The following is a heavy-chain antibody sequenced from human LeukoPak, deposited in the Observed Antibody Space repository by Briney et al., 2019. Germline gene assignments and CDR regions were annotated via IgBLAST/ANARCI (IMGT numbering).Heavy chain of an antibody. Sequence: ASVKVSCKASGYTFTSYGISWVRQAPGQGLEWMGWISAYNGNTNYAQKLQGRVTMTTDTSTSTAYMELRSLRSDDTAVYYCARAGYYYGSGSYFEFDYWGQGTLVTVSS. V-gene: IGHV1-18*01. CDR3: ARAGYYYGSGSYFEFDY. CDR2: ISAYNGNT. J-gene: IGHJ4*02. CDR1: GYTFTSYG. D-gene: IGHD3-10*01.